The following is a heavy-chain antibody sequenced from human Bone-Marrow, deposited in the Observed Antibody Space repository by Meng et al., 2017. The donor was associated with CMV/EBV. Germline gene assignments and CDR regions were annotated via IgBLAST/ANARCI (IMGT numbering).Heavy chain of an antibody. J-gene: IGHJ3*02. D-gene: IGHD3-22*01. CDR1: GFTFGSYA. Sequence: GGSLRLSCAASGFTFGSYAMSWVRQAPGKGLEWVSAISGSGGSTYYADSVKGRFTISRDNSKNTLYLQMNSLRAEDTAVYYCAKDSPLEYYDSSDPGAFDIWGQGTMVTVSS. CDR3: AKDSPLEYYDSSDPGAFDI. V-gene: IGHV3-23*01. CDR2: ISGSGGST.